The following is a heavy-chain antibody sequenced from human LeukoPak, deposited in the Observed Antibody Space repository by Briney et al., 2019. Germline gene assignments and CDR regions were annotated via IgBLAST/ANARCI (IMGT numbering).Heavy chain of an antibody. Sequence: GSLRLSCAASGFTFSTYLMNWVRQAPGKGLEWVAHIKHDGSEINYMDSVKGRFTISRDNAKNSLYLQMNSLRTEDTAVYYCARGYCSSTSCYKNWFDPWGQGTLVTVSS. CDR1: GFTFSTYL. CDR3: ARGYCSSTSCYKNWFDP. J-gene: IGHJ5*02. D-gene: IGHD2-2*02. V-gene: IGHV3-7*05. CDR2: IKHDGSEI.